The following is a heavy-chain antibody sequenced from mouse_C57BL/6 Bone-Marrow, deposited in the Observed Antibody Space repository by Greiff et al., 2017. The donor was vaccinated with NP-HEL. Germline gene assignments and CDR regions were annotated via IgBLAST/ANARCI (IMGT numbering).Heavy chain of an antibody. Sequence: VQLQQSGPGLVQPSQSLSITCTVSGFSLTSYGVHWVRQSPGKGLEWLGVIWSGGSTDYNAAFISRLSISKDNSKSQVFFKMNSLQADDTAIYYCASPCAMDYWGQGTSVTVSS. V-gene: IGHV2-2*01. J-gene: IGHJ4*01. CDR3: ASPCAMDY. CDR1: GFSLTSYG. CDR2: IWSGGST.